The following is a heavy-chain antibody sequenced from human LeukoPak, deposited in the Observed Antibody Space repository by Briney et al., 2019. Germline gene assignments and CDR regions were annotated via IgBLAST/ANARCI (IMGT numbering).Heavy chain of an antibody. V-gene: IGHV4-34*01. CDR1: GGSFSGYY. D-gene: IGHD3-3*01. J-gene: IGHJ3*02. CDR2: INHSGST. CDR3: ARGKLYDFWSGYPEDAFDI. Sequence: SETLSLTCAVYGGSFSGYYWSWIRQPPGKGLEWIGEINHSGSTNYNPSLKSRVTISVDTSKNQFSLKLSSVTAADTAVYYCARGKLYDFWSGYPEDAFDIWGQGTMVTVSS.